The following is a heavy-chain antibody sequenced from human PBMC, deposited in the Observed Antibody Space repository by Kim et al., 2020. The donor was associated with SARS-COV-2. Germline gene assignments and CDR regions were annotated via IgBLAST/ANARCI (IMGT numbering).Heavy chain of an antibody. CDR2: IKQDGSEK. J-gene: IGHJ6*02. V-gene: IGHV3-7*01. CDR1: GFTFSSYW. Sequence: GGSLRLSCAASGFTFSSYWMSWVRQAPGKGLEWVANIKQDGSEKYYVDSVKGRFTISRDNAKNSLYLQMNSLRAEDTAVYYCARSAKEGVVVAWVWGQGTTVTVSS. CDR3: ARSAKEGVVVAWV. D-gene: IGHD2-15*01.